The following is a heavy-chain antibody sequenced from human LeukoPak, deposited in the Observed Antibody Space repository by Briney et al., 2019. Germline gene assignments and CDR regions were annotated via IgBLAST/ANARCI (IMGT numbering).Heavy chain of an antibody. J-gene: IGHJ4*02. CDR2: VSADGRTQ. Sequence: PGGSLRLSCAASGFSFRTYSIHWVRQAPGKGLEWVTVVSADGRTQLYSDSVKGRFTVSRDNSLNTLHLQMNSLKTEDTAVYYCAREFGHNRWYFDYWGQGRLVTVSS. CDR3: AREFGHNRWYFDY. D-gene: IGHD5-24*01. CDR1: GFSFRTYS. V-gene: IGHV3-30*03.